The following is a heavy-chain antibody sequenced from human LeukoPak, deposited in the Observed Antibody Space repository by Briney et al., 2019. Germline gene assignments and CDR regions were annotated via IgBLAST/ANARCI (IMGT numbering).Heavy chain of an antibody. V-gene: IGHV3-33*01. CDR3: ARDPMVRGLAVNWFDP. CDR2: IWFDGSNK. Sequence: GGSLRLSCAASGFTFSSYGNHWVRQAPGKGQERVAIIWFDGSNKYYANSVKGRFTISRDNSKNTLYLQMNSLRAEDTAVYYCARDPMVRGLAVNWFDPWGQGTLVTVSS. D-gene: IGHD3-10*01. CDR1: GFTFSSYG. J-gene: IGHJ5*02.